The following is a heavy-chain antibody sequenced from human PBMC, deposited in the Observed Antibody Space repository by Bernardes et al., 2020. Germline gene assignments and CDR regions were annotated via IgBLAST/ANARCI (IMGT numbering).Heavy chain of an antibody. CDR2: TSGSGGST. Sequence: GGSLRLSCAASGFTFSSYAMNWVRQAPGKGLEWVSGTSGSGGSTNYADSVKGRFTISRDNSKNMLYLQMNSLRAEDTAVYYCAKAADYDDLAHLDYWGQGTLVTVSS. D-gene: IGHD4-17*01. CDR3: AKAADYDDLAHLDY. CDR1: GFTFSSYA. V-gene: IGHV3-23*01. J-gene: IGHJ4*02.